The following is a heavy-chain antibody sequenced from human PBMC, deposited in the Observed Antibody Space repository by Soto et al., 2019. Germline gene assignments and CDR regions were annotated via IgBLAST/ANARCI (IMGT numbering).Heavy chain of an antibody. D-gene: IGHD6-19*01. Sequence: PGGSLRLSCAASGFTFSSYGMHWVRQAPGKGLEWVAVIWYDGSNKYYADSVKGRFTISRDNSKNTLYLQMNSLRAEDTAVYYCARDHIRAVAATRYYYYYGMDVWGQGTTVTVSS. CDR2: IWYDGSNK. J-gene: IGHJ6*02. V-gene: IGHV3-33*01. CDR1: GFTFSSYG. CDR3: ARDHIRAVAATRYYYYYGMDV.